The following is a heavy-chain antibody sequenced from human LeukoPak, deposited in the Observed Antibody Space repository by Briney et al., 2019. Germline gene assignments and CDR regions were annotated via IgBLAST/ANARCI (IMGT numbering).Heavy chain of an antibody. V-gene: IGHV5-51*01. D-gene: IGHD1-26*01. Sequence: GESLQISCKGTGYAFTNYWIGWVRQMPGKGLELVGILYPGDSDTRYSPSFQGQVTISGDKSINTAYLQWNSLKASDTAMYYCARLGALAGASFDYWGQGTLVTVSS. J-gene: IGHJ4*02. CDR2: LYPGDSDT. CDR1: GYAFTNYW. CDR3: ARLGALAGASFDY.